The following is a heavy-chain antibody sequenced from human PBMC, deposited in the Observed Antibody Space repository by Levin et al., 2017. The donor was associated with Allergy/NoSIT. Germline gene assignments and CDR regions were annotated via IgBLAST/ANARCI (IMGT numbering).Heavy chain of an antibody. J-gene: IGHJ6*02. CDR3: ARTRTRILEWLLPNYGMDG. Sequence: ESGPTLVKPTETLTLTCTVSGFSLSHARMGVSWIRQPPGKALEWLAHIFSNDEKSYSTSLKSRLTISKDTSKSQVVLTMTNMDPVDTATYYCARTRTRILEWLLPNYGMDGWGQGTTVTVSS. CDR2: IFSNDEK. D-gene: IGHD3-3*01. CDR1: GFSLSHARMG. V-gene: IGHV2-26*01.